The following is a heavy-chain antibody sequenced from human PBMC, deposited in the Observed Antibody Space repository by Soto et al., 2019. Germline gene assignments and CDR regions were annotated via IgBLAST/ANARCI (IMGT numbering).Heavy chain of an antibody. V-gene: IGHV3-30*18. CDR1: GFTFSSYG. D-gene: IGHD2-15*01. CDR3: AKAGCSGGSCYSGYYGMDV. J-gene: IGHJ6*02. Sequence: QVQLVESGGGVVQPGRSLRLSCAASGFTFSSYGMHWVRQAPGKGLEGVAVISYDGSNKYYADSVKGRFTISRDNSKNTLYLQMNSLRAEDTAVYYCAKAGCSGGSCYSGYYGMDVWGQGTTVTVSS. CDR2: ISYDGSNK.